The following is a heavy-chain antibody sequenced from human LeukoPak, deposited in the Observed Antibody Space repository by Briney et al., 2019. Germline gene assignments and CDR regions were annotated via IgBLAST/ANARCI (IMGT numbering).Heavy chain of an antibody. CDR3: ASRGDQWLPDY. CDR2: IKEDGSEK. Sequence: PGGSLRLSCAASGFTFSSYWMSWVRQAPGKGLEWVANIKEDGSEKNYVDSVKGRFTISRDNAKNSLYLQMNSLRAEDTAVYYCASRGDQWLPDYWGQGTLVTVSS. V-gene: IGHV3-7*02. CDR1: GFTFSSYW. D-gene: IGHD6-19*01. J-gene: IGHJ4*02.